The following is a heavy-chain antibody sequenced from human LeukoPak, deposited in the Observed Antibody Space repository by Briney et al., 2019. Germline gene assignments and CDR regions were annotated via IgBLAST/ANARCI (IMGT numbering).Heavy chain of an antibody. CDR1: GGSISTSNW. Sequence: SGTLSLTCAVSGGSISTSNWWSWVRQPPGKGLEWIGEIYHNGGTNYNPSLKSRVTISVDKSKNQFSLKLSSVTAADTAVYYCARGEGAGYSYGLDYWGQGTLVTVSS. D-gene: IGHD5-18*01. CDR3: ARGEGAGYSYGLDY. CDR2: IYHNGGT. V-gene: IGHV4-4*02. J-gene: IGHJ4*02.